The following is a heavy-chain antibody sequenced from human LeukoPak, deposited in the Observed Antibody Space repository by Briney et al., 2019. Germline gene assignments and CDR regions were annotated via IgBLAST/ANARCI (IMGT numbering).Heavy chain of an antibody. V-gene: IGHV4-30-2*01. Sequence: SETLSLTCAVSGGSISSGGYSWSWIRQPPGKGLEWIGYIYHSGSTYYNPSLKSRVTKSVDRSKNQFSLKLSSVTAADTAVYYCARDCYGSGSWYGWFDPWGQGTLVTVSS. CDR3: ARDCYGSGSWYGWFDP. CDR1: GGSISSGGYS. D-gene: IGHD3-10*01. CDR2: IYHSGST. J-gene: IGHJ5*02.